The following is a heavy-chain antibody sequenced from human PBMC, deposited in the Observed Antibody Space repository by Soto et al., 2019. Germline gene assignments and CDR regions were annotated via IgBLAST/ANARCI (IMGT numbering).Heavy chain of an antibody. CDR3: ARDLGYYDSSGYFDY. CDR2: ISSSGSII. J-gene: IGHJ4*02. D-gene: IGHD3-22*01. CDR1: GFTFSDYY. Sequence: GGSLRLSCAASGFTFSDYYMSWIRQAPGKGLEWVSYISSSGSIIYYADSVKGRFTISRDNAKNSLYLQMNSLRAEDTAVYYCARDLGYYDSSGYFDYWGQGTLVTVSS. V-gene: IGHV3-11*01.